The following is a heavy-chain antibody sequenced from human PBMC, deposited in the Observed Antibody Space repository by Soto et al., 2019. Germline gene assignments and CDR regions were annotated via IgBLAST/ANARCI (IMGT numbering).Heavy chain of an antibody. Sequence: ASVKVSCKASGYTFTNYYLHWVRQAPGQGLEWVGMINPSARSASYAQKLRGRLTMDRDTSTTTVYMELSRLTSEDTAVYYCARDNSASNGVLDHWGLGTLVTVSS. CDR2: INPSARSA. J-gene: IGHJ4*02. CDR3: ARDNSASNGVLDH. CDR1: GYTFTNYY. V-gene: IGHV1-46*04. D-gene: IGHD1-1*01.